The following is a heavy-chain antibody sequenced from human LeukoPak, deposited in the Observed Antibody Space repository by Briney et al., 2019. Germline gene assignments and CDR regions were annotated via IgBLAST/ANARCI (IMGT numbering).Heavy chain of an antibody. Sequence: GGSLRLSCAASGFTFSSYGMHWVRQAPGKGLEWVAVISYDGSNKYYADSVKGRFTISRDNSKSTLYLQMNSLRAEDTAVYYCATPSRTEDGDYGVCWGQGTLVTVSS. V-gene: IGHV3-30*03. CDR3: ATPSRTEDGDYGVC. CDR2: ISYDGSNK. CDR1: GFTFSSYG. J-gene: IGHJ4*02. D-gene: IGHD4-17*01.